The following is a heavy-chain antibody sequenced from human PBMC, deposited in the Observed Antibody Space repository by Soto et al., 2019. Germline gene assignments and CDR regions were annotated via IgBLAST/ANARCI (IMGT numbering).Heavy chain of an antibody. D-gene: IGHD2-15*01. CDR3: ARDLWWYLH. CDR1: GFTFSSHA. V-gene: IGHV3-23*01. Sequence: PGGSLRLSCAASGFTFSSHAMSWVRQAPGKGLEWVSSISAGSGGAYYADSVKGRFTISRANSNNTLYLQMNSLRTEDTAVYYCARDLWWYLHWGQGTLVTVSS. J-gene: IGHJ4*02. CDR2: ISAGSGGA.